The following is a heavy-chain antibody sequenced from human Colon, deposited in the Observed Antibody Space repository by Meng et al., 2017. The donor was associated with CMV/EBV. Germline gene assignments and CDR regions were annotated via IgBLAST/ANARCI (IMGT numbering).Heavy chain of an antibody. V-gene: IGHV3-30*02. Sequence: GGSLRLSCSASGFSFRDFDMHWVRQAPGKGLEGVPFMRFDGSKTSLAESVKGRFIISRDDSKNTLYLQINSLRADDTAVYYCARLLGRLVGASSDVDRWGQGTLVTVSS. J-gene: IGHJ5*02. CDR2: MRFDGSKT. D-gene: IGHD1-26*01. CDR3: ARLLGRLVGASSDVDR. CDR1: GFSFRDFD.